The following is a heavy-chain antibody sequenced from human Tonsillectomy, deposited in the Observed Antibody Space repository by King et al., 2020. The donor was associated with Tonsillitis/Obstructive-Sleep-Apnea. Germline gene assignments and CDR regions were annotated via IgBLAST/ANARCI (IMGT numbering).Heavy chain of an antibody. CDR3: ARTYYYGSGSPEAFDY. Sequence: TLKESGPVLVKPTETLTLTCTVSGFSLSNARMGVSWIRQPPGQALEWLAHIFSNDEKSYSTSLKSSLTISKDTSKRQVVLTMTNMDPVDTATYYCARTYYYGSGSPEAFDYWGQGTLVTVSS. D-gene: IGHD3-10*01. V-gene: IGHV2-26*01. J-gene: IGHJ4*02. CDR1: GFSLSNARMG. CDR2: IFSNDEK.